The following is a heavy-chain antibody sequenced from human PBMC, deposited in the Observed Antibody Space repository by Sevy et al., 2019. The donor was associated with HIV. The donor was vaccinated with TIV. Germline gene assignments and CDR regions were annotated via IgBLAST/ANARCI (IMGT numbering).Heavy chain of an antibody. D-gene: IGHD3-3*01. CDR2: IYYSGST. J-gene: IGHJ6*03. CDR1: GGSISSYY. Sequence: SETLSLTCTVSGGSISSYYWSWIRQPPGKGLEWIGYIYYSGSTNYNPSLKSRVTISVDTSKNQFSLKLSSVTAADTAVYYSARSLDDFWSGYTWARYYYYYMDVWGKGTTVTVSS. CDR3: ARSLDDFWSGYTWARYYYYYMDV. V-gene: IGHV4-59*01.